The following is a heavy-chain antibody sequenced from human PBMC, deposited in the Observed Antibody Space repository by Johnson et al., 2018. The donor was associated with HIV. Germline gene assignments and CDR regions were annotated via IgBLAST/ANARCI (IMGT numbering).Heavy chain of an antibody. Sequence: VQLVESGGGVVRPGGSLRLSCATSGFNFDDYGMSWVRQAPGKGLEWVSDINWNGVSTGYADSVKGRFTISRDNAKNSLYLQMISLRAEDTALYYCARVLIVVVVAAEIDAFDIWGQGTMVTVSS. CDR3: ARVLIVVVVAAEIDAFDI. D-gene: IGHD2-15*01. CDR1: GFNFDDYG. V-gene: IGHV3-20*04. J-gene: IGHJ3*02. CDR2: INWNGVST.